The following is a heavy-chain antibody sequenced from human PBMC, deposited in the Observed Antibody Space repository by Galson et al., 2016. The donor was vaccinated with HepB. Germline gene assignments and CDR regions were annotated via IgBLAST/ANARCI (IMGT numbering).Heavy chain of an antibody. J-gene: IGHJ4*02. Sequence: TLSLTCTVPSGSINSGGSYWTWLRQHPGKGLEWIGYISYSGSTYYNPSLESRVTISADTSATQSSLRLTSVTAADTGVYSCARDYCSGDYCLLDSWGRGTLVTVSS. D-gene: IGHD2-21*01. CDR2: ISYSGST. CDR3: ARDYCSGDYCLLDS. V-gene: IGHV4-31*02. CDR1: SGSINSGGSY.